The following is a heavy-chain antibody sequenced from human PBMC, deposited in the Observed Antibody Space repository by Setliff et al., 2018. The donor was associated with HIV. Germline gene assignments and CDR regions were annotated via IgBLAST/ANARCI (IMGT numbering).Heavy chain of an antibody. V-gene: IGHV3-30*04. CDR2: ISDDGGQT. CDR1: GFTFNTYS. Sequence: GGSLRLSCAASGFTFNTYSIHWVCQAPGKGLEWVAVISDDGGQTYYAGSVEGRFTIFRDSSKNTMYLQMNSLRGEDTAVYYCAREKGNTPAAYYLDYWGQGTLVTVSS. CDR3: AREKGNTPAAYYLDY. J-gene: IGHJ4*02. D-gene: IGHD3-10*01.